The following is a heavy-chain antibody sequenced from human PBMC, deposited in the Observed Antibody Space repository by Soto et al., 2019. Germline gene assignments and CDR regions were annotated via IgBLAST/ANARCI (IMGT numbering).Heavy chain of an antibody. D-gene: IGHD6-6*01. J-gene: IGHJ6*02. V-gene: IGHV1-18*04. CDR2: IIAYNGNT. CDR1: GYTFTGYG. Sequence: ASVKVSCKASGYTFTGYGISWVRHAPGQGLEWMGWIIAYNGNTNYAQQLPGRVTMTTDTATSTAQMELRSLRSDDTAVYYCARRYIEARTYYGMDVWGQGTTVTVSS. CDR3: ARRYIEARTYYGMDV.